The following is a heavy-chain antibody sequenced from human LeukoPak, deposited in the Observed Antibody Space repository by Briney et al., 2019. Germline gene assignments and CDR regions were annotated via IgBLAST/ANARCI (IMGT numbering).Heavy chain of an antibody. D-gene: IGHD4-17*01. Sequence: GGALRLSCAASGFTFSDYYMSWIRKAPGKVLEWVSYISSSGSTIYYADSVKGRFTISRDNAKNSLYLQMNSLRAEDTAMYYCARDYSTVTTFFDYWGQGTLVTVSS. V-gene: IGHV3-11*04. CDR1: GFTFSDYY. CDR3: ARDYSTVTTFFDY. J-gene: IGHJ4*02. CDR2: ISSSGSTI.